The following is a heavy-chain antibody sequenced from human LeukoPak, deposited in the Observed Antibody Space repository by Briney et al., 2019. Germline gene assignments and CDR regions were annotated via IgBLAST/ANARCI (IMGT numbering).Heavy chain of an antibody. CDR2: IYSTGST. D-gene: IGHD3-10*01. J-gene: IGHJ5*02. Sequence: PSESLSLTCTVSGGSISSYYWSWIRQPPGKGLEWIGRIYSTGSTNCNPSLKSRVTMSVDTSKNQFSLRLSSVTAADTAVYYCARDHQLYGSPWDWFDPWGQGKLVTVSS. CDR3: ARDHQLYGSPWDWFDP. CDR1: GGSISSYY. V-gene: IGHV4-4*07.